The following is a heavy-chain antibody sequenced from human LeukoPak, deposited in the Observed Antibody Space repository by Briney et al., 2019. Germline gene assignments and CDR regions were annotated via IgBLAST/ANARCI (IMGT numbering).Heavy chain of an antibody. CDR3: ATYTHWVAGDV. D-gene: IGHD3-16*01. CDR1: GFTFNSW. CDR2: MNQDGSAK. J-gene: IGHJ6*02. V-gene: IGHV3-7*01. Sequence: PGRSLRLSCAASGFTFNSWMSWVRQAPGKGLEWVANMNQDGSAKDYVDSVEGRFTISRDNARNSLYLQMSSLRAEDTAVYYCATYTHWVAGDVWGQGTTVTVSS.